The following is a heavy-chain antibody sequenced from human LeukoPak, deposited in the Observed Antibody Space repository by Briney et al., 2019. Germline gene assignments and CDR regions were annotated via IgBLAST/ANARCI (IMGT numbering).Heavy chain of an antibody. J-gene: IGHJ6*03. CDR1: GGSFSGYY. V-gene: IGHV4-34*01. CDR3: ARGGSGYIRYYYYYMDV. D-gene: IGHD3-22*01. Sequence: SETLSLTCAVYGGSFSGYYWSWIRQPPGKGLEWIGEINHSGSTTYNPSLKSRVTISVDTSKNQFSLKLSSVTAADTAVYYCARGGSGYIRYYYYYMDVWGKGTTVTVSS. CDR2: INHSGST.